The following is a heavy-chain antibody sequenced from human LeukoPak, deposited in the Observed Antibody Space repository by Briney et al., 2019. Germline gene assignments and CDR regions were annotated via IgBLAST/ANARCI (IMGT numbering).Heavy chain of an antibody. CDR2: INHSGST. V-gene: IGHV4-34*01. CDR3: ARARLVLRGLFKDPRGYYFDY. CDR1: GGSFSGYY. D-gene: IGHD2-8*01. Sequence: SETLSLTCAVYGGSFSGYYWSWIRQPPGKGLEWIGEINHSGSTNYNPSLKSRVTISVDTSKNQFSLKLSSVTAADTAVYYCARARLVLRGLFKDPRGYYFDYWGQGTLVTVSS. J-gene: IGHJ4*02.